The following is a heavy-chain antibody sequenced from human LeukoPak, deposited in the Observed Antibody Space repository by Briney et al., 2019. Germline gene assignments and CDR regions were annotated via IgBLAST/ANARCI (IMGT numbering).Heavy chain of an antibody. Sequence: GGSLRLSCAASGFTFSNAWMSWVRQAPGKGLEWVGRIKSKTDGGTTDYAAPVKGRFTISRDDSKNTLYLQMNSLKTEDTAVYYCARGNHYYDSSEFDYWGQGTLVTASS. CDR2: IKSKTDGGTT. CDR1: GFTFSNAW. J-gene: IGHJ4*02. D-gene: IGHD3-22*01. V-gene: IGHV3-15*01. CDR3: ARGNHYYDSSEFDY.